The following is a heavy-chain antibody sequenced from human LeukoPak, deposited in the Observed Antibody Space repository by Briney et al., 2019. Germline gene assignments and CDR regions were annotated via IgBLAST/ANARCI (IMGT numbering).Heavy chain of an antibody. J-gene: IGHJ3*02. D-gene: IGHD3-9*01. CDR3: ARARYVNSFYAFDI. CDR1: GGSISSYY. V-gene: IGHV4-59*01. CDR2: LSKSGNT. Sequence: SETLSLTCTVSGGSISSYYWNWIRLSPGKGLEWIGYLSKSGNTNYSPSLKSRVTIFGDTSKHQFFLNLRSVTAADTGVYYCARARYVNSFYAFDIWGQGTLVTVSS.